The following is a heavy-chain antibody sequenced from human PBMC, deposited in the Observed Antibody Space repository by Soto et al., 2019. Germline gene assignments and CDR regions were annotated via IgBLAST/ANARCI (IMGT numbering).Heavy chain of an antibody. Sequence: PGGSLRLSCAASGFTVSNSYMNWVRQAPGKGLEWVSVIYSGGNTYYTDSVKGRFTISRHNSENTLYLQMNSLRPEDTAMYYCGRQYCSSTSCYGSMDVWGKGTTVTVSS. CDR3: GRQYCSSTSCYGSMDV. V-gene: IGHV3-53*04. J-gene: IGHJ6*03. CDR2: IYSGGNT. D-gene: IGHD2-2*01. CDR1: GFTVSNSY.